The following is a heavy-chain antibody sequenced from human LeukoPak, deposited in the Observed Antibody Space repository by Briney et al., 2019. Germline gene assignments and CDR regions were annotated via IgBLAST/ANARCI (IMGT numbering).Heavy chain of an antibody. J-gene: IGHJ6*02. V-gene: IGHV3-23*01. CDR3: ARGKYFSDSSGYSGPGIFYYGMDV. Sequence: GGSLRLSCAASGFTFSSYAMSWVRQAPGKGLEWVSAIIGSGGRTYYADSVKGRFTISRDNSKNTLYLQMNSQRAQDTAVYYCARGKYFSDSSGYSGPGIFYYGMDVWGQGTTVTVSS. CDR2: IIGSGGRT. D-gene: IGHD3-22*01. CDR1: GFTFSSYA.